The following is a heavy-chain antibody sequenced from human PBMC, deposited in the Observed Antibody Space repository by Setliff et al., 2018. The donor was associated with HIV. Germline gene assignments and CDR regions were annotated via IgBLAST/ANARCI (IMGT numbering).Heavy chain of an antibody. CDR3: ALPYCGGGNCWSSASLPPAGWFDP. D-gene: IGHD2-15*01. CDR2: IIPMYGVA. Sequence: ASVKVSCKTSGGSFSKYLFTWVRQAPGQGLEWMGGIIPMYGVANYAQKFQGRVTITTDESTSTAYMELSSLRSEDTAVYYCALPYCGGGNCWSSASLPPAGWFDPWGQGTLVTVSS. J-gene: IGHJ5*02. CDR1: GGSFSKYL. V-gene: IGHV1-69*05.